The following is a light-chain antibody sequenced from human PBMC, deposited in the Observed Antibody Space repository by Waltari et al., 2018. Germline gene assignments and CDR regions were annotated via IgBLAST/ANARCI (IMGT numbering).Light chain of an antibody. CDR1: SSDVGGYNY. V-gene: IGLV2-11*01. J-gene: IGLJ3*02. Sequence: SALPQPRPVSGSPGQSVTISCTGTSSDVGGYNYVSWYQQHPGKAPKLMIYDVSKRPSGVPDRFSGSKSGNTASLTISGLQAEDEADYYCCSYAGSYTWVFGGGTKLTVL. CDR3: CSYAGSYTWV. CDR2: DVS.